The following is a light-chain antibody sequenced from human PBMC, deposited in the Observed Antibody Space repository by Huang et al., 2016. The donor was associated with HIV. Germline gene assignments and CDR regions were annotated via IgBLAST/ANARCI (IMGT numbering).Light chain of an antibody. V-gene: IGKV3-20*01. CDR2: GAS. CDR1: QSVASSY. CDR3: QQYGSSSWT. J-gene: IGKJ1*01. Sequence: IVLTQSPGTLSLSPVERATLSCRASQSVASSYLAWYQQKPGQAPRLLIYGASSRATGILDRFSGSGSGTDFTLTISRLEPEDFAVYYCQQYGSSSWTFGQGTTVEIK.